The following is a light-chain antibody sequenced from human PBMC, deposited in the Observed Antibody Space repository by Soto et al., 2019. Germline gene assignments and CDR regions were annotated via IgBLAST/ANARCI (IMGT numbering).Light chain of an antibody. J-gene: IGLJ1*01. CDR2: EVT. Sequence: QSALTQPASVSGSLGQSITISCTGTRTDIGGYNYVSWYQQYPGKAPKLVICEVTSRPSGISDRFSGSKSGNTASLTISGLQAEDEADYYCGSYTSSGTLDFGTGTKLTVL. CDR1: RTDIGGYNY. CDR3: GSYTSSGTLD. V-gene: IGLV2-14*01.